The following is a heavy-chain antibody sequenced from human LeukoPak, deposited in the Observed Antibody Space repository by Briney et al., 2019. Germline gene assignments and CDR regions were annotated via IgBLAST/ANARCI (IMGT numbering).Heavy chain of an antibody. CDR3: ARDFTYYYDSGSSGPHYFDN. CDR2: ISSGGTYE. CDR1: GFTFSNYA. Sequence: GGSLRLSCAAYGFTFSNYAMHWVRQAPGKGLEWVSLISSGGTYEYYADSVKGRFTISRDNSKNTLYLQLNSLRAEDTAVYYCARDFTYYYDSGSSGPHYFDNWGQGTLVTVSS. D-gene: IGHD3-10*01. J-gene: IGHJ4*02. V-gene: IGHV3-30*01.